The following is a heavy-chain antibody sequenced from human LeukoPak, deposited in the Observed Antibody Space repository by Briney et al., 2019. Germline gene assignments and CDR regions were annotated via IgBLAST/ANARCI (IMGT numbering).Heavy chain of an antibody. V-gene: IGHV3-33*08. D-gene: IGHD1-1*01. CDR2: IWYDGSNK. J-gene: IGHJ4*02. CDR1: GFTVSSNY. CDR3: ARDYNWNPPDY. Sequence: GGSLRLSCAASGFTVSSNYMNWVRQAPGKGLEWVAVIWYDGSNKYYADSVKGRFTISRDNSKNTLYLQMNSLRAEDTAVYYCARDYNWNPPDYWGQGTLVTVPS.